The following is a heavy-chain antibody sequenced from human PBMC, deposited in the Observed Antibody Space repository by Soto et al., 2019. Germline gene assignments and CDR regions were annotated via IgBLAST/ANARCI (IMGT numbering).Heavy chain of an antibody. CDR2: ISYDGSNK. Sequence: QVQLVESGGGVVQPGRSLRLSCAASGFTFSSYAMHWVRQAPGKGLEWVAVISYDGSNKYYADSVKGRFTISRDNSKNTLYLQMNRLRAEDTAVYYCARDDSEWESHELLPNYWGQGTLVTVSS. J-gene: IGHJ4*02. V-gene: IGHV3-30-3*01. CDR1: GFTFSSYA. CDR3: ARDDSEWESHELLPNY. D-gene: IGHD1-26*01.